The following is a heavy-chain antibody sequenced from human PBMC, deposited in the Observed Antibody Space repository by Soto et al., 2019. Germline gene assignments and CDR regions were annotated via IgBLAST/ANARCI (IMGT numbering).Heavy chain of an antibody. CDR2: ISGSGGST. Sequence: GSLRLSCAASGFTFSSYAMSWVRQAPGKGLEWVSAISGSGGSTYYADSVKGRLTISRDNSKNTLYLQMNSLRAEDTAVYYCAKDPVRVVEPAAIAWFDPWGQGTLVTVSA. J-gene: IGHJ5*02. CDR3: AKDPVRVVEPAAIAWFDP. V-gene: IGHV3-23*01. D-gene: IGHD2-2*01. CDR1: GFTFSSYA.